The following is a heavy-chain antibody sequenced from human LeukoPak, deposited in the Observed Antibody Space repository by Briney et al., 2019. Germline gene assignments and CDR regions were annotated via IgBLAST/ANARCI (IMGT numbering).Heavy chain of an antibody. CDR3: TRGSSGRRDN. Sequence: SVTVSCKASGYTFTSCDINWVRQATGQGLEWMGWMNPNSGNTGYGQSFQGRITMTRDISIGTAYMELSNLTSEDTAIYSCTRGSSGRRDNWGQGTLVTVSA. J-gene: IGHJ4*02. D-gene: IGHD6-19*01. V-gene: IGHV1-8*01. CDR1: GYTFTSCD. CDR2: MNPNSGNT.